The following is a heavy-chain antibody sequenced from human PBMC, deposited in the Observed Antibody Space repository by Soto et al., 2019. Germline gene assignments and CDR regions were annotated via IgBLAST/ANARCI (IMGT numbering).Heavy chain of an antibody. J-gene: IGHJ4*02. V-gene: IGHV6-1*01. CDR2: TYYRTKWLN. D-gene: IGHD4-4*01. CDR1: GDSVANNRAA. Sequence: PLPTLLLTRANFGDSVANNRAAGNWIRPSPSKGLEWMGTTYYRTKWLNAYAVSMKGRLTISPDTSKNQCCLHLDSVTPDDTALYYCERDPPAFHSAFDYWGQGTLVTVSS. CDR3: ERDPPAFHSAFDY.